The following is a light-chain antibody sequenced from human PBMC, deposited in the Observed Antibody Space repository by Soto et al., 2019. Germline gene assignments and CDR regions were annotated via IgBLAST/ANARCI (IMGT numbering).Light chain of an antibody. CDR3: QQRSNWPIT. CDR1: QSVSSY. J-gene: IGKJ5*01. CDR2: DAS. Sequence: VMTQSPATLSVTPGEGATLSCRASQSVSSYLAWYQQKPGQAPRLLIYDASNRATGIPARFSGSGSGTDFTLTISSLEPEDFAVYYCQQRSNWPITFGQGTLLEI. V-gene: IGKV3-11*01.